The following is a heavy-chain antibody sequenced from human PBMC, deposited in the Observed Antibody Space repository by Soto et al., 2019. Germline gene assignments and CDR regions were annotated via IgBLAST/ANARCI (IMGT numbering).Heavy chain of an antibody. V-gene: IGHV1-18*01. D-gene: IGHD2-15*01. CDR1: GYTFTSYG. Sequence: ASVKVSCKASGYTFTSYGISWVRQAPGQGLEWMGWISAYNGNTNYAQKLQGRVTMTTDTSTSTAYMELRSLRSDDTAAYYCARGCSGGSCYYYYYYGMDVWGQGTTVTVSS. CDR2: ISAYNGNT. J-gene: IGHJ6*02. CDR3: ARGCSGGSCYYYYYYGMDV.